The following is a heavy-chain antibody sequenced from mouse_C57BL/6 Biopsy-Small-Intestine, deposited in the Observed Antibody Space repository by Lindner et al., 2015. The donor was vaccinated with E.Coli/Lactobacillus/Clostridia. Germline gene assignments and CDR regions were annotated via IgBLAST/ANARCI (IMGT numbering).Heavy chain of an antibody. J-gene: IGHJ1*01. CDR1: GYTFTSYY. CDR2: INPSGGGT. D-gene: IGHD2-1*01. CDR3: ARPTVTGVDGNAYGLDV. Sequence: SVKVSCKASGYTFTSYYIHWVRQAPGQGLEWMGIINPSGGGTSYAQKFQGRVSMTRDTSTSTVYMDLSSLRSEDTAVYYCARPTVTGVDGNAYGLDVWGQGTTVTVSS. V-gene: IGHV1-53*01.